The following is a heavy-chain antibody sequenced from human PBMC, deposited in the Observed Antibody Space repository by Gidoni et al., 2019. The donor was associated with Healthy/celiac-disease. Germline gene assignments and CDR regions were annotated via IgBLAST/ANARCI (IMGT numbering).Heavy chain of an antibody. CDR3: ARYGDSSGYYVPNTNYFDY. J-gene: IGHJ4*02. CDR2: IYTSGST. D-gene: IGHD3-22*01. CDR1: GGSISSGSYY. V-gene: IGHV4-61*02. Sequence: QVQLQESGPGLVKPSQTLSLTCTVSGGSISSGSYYWSWIRQPAGKGLEWIGRIYTSGSTNYNPSLKSRVTISVDTSKNQFSLKLSSVTAADTAVYYCARYGDSSGYYVPNTNYFDYWGQGTLVTVSS.